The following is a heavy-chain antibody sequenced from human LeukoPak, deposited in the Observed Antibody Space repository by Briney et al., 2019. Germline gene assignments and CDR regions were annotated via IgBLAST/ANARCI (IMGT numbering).Heavy chain of an antibody. CDR1: GFTFSSYG. D-gene: IGHD5-18*01. CDR3: AKGPPKRIQLWSSFDY. Sequence: GGSLRLSCAASGFTFSSYGMHWVRQAPGKGLEWVAVISYDGSNKYYADSVKGRFTISRDNSKNTLYLQMNSLRAEDTAVYYCAKGPPKRIQLWSSFDYWGQGTLVTVSS. V-gene: IGHV3-30*18. J-gene: IGHJ4*02. CDR2: ISYDGSNK.